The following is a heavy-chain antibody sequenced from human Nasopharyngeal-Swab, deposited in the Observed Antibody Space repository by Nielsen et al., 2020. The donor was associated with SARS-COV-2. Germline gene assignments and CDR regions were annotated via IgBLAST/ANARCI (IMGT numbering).Heavy chain of an antibody. CDR1: GFTLSSYS. Sequence: GESLKISCAASGFTLSSYSMTWVRQAPGKGLEWVSYITTSSSTIYYADSVKGRFTISRDNAKNFLYLQMNSLRDEDTAVYYCARGVEMSTILGYWGQGTLGTVPQ. V-gene: IGHV3-48*02. CDR2: ITTSSSTI. CDR3: ARGVEMSTILGY. J-gene: IGHJ4*02. D-gene: IGHD5-24*01.